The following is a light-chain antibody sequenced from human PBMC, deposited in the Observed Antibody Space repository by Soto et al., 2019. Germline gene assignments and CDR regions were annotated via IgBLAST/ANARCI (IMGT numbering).Light chain of an antibody. J-gene: IGKJ2*01. CDR3: QGYNDFQYV. CDR1: QSISTW. V-gene: IGKV1-5*03. Sequence: DIPMTQSPSTLSASVGDRVTITCRASQSISTWLAWYQQKPGKAPKLLIYKAINLQSGVPSRFSGSGSGTEFSLTISGLQPDDFATCYCQGYNDFQYVFGQGTKLEMK. CDR2: KAI.